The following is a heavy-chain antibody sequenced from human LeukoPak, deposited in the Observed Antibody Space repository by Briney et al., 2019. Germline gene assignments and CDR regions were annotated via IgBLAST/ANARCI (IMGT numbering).Heavy chain of an antibody. CDR1: GYTFTTYT. CDR2: INTGNGNT. Sequence: ASVKVSCKASGYTFTTYTMHWVRQAPGQRVEWMGCINTGNGNTKYSQEFQGRVTITRDTSASTAYMELSSLRSEDMAVYDCARGARFRSYGSGTYYTSLPFDPWGQGTLVTVSS. J-gene: IGHJ5*02. V-gene: IGHV1-3*03. D-gene: IGHD3-10*01. CDR3: ARGARFRSYGSGTYYTSLPFDP.